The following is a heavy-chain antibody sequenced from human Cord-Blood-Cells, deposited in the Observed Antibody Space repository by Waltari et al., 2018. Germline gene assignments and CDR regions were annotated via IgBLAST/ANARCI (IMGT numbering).Heavy chain of an antibody. J-gene: IGHJ6*02. CDR1: GGTFSRYA. V-gene: IGHV1-69*01. CDR3: ARVEGYCSGGSCYYYYYYGMDV. CDR2: IIPIFCTA. D-gene: IGHD2-15*01. Sequence: QVQLLQSGAEVTKPGTSVKVSCKASGGTFSRYAICWVRPAPGQGREWMGGIIPIFCTANYAQKCQGRVTITADESTSTAYMDLSSLRSEETAVYYCARVEGYCSGGSCYYYYYYGMDVWGQGTTVTVAS.